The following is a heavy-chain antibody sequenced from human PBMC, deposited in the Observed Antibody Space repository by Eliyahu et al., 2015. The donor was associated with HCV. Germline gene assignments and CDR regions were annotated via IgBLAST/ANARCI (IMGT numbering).Heavy chain of an antibody. CDR2: INSDGSSX. D-gene: IGHD5-24*01. J-gene: IGHJ6*02. CDR1: GFTFGNYW. Sequence: EVQLVESGGGLVQPGGSLRLSCAASGFTFGNYWLHWVRQVPGKGLMWVSRINSDGSSXSYADSVKGRFNSSRANAKSTLYLQMNGLRAEDTAVYYCARGDEDGYNFFYYYAMDVWGQGTTVIVS. CDR3: ARGDEDGYNFFYYYAMDV. V-gene: IGHV3-74*01.